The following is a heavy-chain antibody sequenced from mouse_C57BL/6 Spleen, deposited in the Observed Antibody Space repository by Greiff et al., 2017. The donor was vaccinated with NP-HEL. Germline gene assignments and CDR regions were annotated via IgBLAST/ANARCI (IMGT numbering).Heavy chain of an antibody. J-gene: IGHJ3*01. CDR2: IWTGGGT. D-gene: IGHD3-2*02. CDR3: ARGEDSSGYFWFAY. Sequence: QVQLQQSGPGLVAPSQSLSITGTVPGFSLTSYAISWVRQPPGKGLVWLGVIWTGGGTNYNSALKSRRSISKDNSKRQVFLKMNSLQTDDTARYYCARGEDSSGYFWFAYWGQGTLVTVSA. CDR1: GFSLTSYA. V-gene: IGHV2-9-1*01.